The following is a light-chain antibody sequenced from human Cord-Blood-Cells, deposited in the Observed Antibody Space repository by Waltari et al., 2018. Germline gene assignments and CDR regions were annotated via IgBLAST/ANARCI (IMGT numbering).Light chain of an antibody. Sequence: DIVLTQSPGTLSLSPGERATLSCRAIQSVSSSYLAWYQQKPGQATRLHIYGASSRATGIPDRFSGSGSGTDFTLTISRLEPEYFAVYYCQQYGSSPRTFGQGTKVEIK. CDR2: GAS. CDR3: QQYGSSPRT. V-gene: IGKV3-20*01. CDR1: QSVSSSY. J-gene: IGKJ1*01.